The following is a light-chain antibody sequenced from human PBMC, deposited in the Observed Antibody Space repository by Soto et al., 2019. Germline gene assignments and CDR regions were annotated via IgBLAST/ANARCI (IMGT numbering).Light chain of an antibody. CDR2: GAS. J-gene: IGKJ1*01. CDR3: QQYNTWPPCT. V-gene: IGKV3-15*01. Sequence: EIVLTQSPGTLSLSPGERATLSCRASQSVSSSYLAWYQQKPGQAPRLLIYGASTRATGIPARFSGSGSGTEFTLTISSLQSEDFAVYYCQQYNTWPPCTFGQGTKVDIK. CDR1: QSVSSSY.